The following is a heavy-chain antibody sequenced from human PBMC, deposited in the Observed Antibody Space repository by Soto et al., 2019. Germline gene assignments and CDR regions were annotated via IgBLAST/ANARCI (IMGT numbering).Heavy chain of an antibody. J-gene: IGHJ4*02. D-gene: IGHD6-6*01. CDR3: AKVDRSMAAPFYFDS. V-gene: IGHV3-23*01. Sequence: GGSLRLSCAASGFTFTTYAMYWVRQPPGKGLEWVSVIRGTGDNTDYAESVKGRFAISRDNSKNTLYLQMNSLRAEDTAIYHCAKVDRSMAAPFYFDSWGQGTLVTVSS. CDR1: GFTFTTYA. CDR2: IRGTGDNT.